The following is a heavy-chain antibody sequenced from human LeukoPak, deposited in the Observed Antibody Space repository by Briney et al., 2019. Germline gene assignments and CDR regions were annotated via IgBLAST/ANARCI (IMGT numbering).Heavy chain of an antibody. CDR3: VTYYYGLGAD. J-gene: IGHJ4*02. CDR1: GFSFSDYY. D-gene: IGHD3-10*01. CDR2: IRSGATTI. V-gene: IGHV3-11*01. Sequence: GGSLRLSCEASGFSFSDYYMSWIRQPPGKGLEWIAYIRSGATTIYYADSVKGRFTISRDDAKNSLFLQMNSLRTEDTGVYYCVTYYYGLGADWGQGTMVTVSS.